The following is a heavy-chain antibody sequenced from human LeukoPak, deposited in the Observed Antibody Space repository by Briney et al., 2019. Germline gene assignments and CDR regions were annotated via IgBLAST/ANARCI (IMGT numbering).Heavy chain of an antibody. J-gene: IGHJ3*02. D-gene: IGHD6-13*01. CDR2: ISYDGSNK. Sequence: GGSLRLSCAASGFTFSSYAMHWVRQAPGKGLEWVAVISYDGSNKYYADSVKGRFTISRDNSKNTLYLQMNSLRAEDTAVYYCARVHSSPGVYAFDIWGQGIMVTVSS. CDR3: ARVHSSPGVYAFDI. CDR1: GFTFSSYA. V-gene: IGHV3-30-3*01.